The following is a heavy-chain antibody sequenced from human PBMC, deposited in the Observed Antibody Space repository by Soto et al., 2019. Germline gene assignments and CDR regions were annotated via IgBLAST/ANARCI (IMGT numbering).Heavy chain of an antibody. D-gene: IGHD1-20*01. CDR3: AREKRYNWNAFDY. V-gene: IGHV1-2*04. CDR1: GYTLTGYY. J-gene: IGHJ4*02. CDR2: INPNSGGT. Sequence: QVQLVQSGAEVKKPGASVKVSGKASGYTLTGYYMHWGRQAPGQGFEWMGWINPNSGGTNYAQKFQGWVTMTRDTSISTAYMELSRLRSDDTAVYYCAREKRYNWNAFDYWGQGTLVTVSS.